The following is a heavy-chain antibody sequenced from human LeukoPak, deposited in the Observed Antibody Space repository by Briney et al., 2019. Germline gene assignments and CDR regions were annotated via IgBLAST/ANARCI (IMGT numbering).Heavy chain of an antibody. CDR3: ARRQGCSSTSCPPDS. D-gene: IGHD2-2*01. CDR1: GSRFTTYW. Sequence: GASLKISSRGSGSRFTTYWIGWVRRMPGKGLEWMGIIYPGDSDTRYSPSFQGQVTMSADKSINTAYLQWSSLKASDTAMYYCARRQGCSSTSCPPDSWGQGTLVTVSS. CDR2: IYPGDSDT. J-gene: IGHJ4*02. V-gene: IGHV5-51*01.